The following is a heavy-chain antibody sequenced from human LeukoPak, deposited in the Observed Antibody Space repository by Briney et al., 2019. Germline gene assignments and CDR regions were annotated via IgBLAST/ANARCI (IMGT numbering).Heavy chain of an antibody. CDR2: IYYSGGT. CDR1: GGSISSGGYY. J-gene: IGHJ5*02. D-gene: IGHD2-15*01. Sequence: PSQTLSLTCTVSGGSISSGGYYWSWIRQHPGKGLEWIGYIYYSGGTYYNPSLKSRVTISVDTSKNQFSLKLSSVTAADTAVYYCARGGGTATRYNWFDPWGQGTLVTVSS. CDR3: ARGGGTATRYNWFDP. V-gene: IGHV4-31*03.